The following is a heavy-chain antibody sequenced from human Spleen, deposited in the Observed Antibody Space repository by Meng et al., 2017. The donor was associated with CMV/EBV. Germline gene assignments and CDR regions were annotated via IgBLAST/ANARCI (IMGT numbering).Heavy chain of an antibody. CDR2: IYYSGST. CDR3: ARDLRHSSFLLLDYYGMDV. V-gene: IGHV4-61*01. CDR1: SGSYY. J-gene: IGHJ6*02. Sequence: SGSYYWSWIRQPPGKGLEWIGYIYYSGSTNYNPSLKSRVTISVDTSKNQFSLKLSSVTAADTAVYYCARDLRHSSFLLLDYYGMDVWGQGTTVTVSS. D-gene: IGHD6-6*01.